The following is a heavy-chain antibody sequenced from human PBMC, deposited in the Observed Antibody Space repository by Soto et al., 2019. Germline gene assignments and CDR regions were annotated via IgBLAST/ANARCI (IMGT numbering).Heavy chain of an antibody. CDR1: GVTFSNYT. D-gene: IGHD2-2*01. Sequence: QVQLVQSGAEVKKPGSSVKVFCKASGVTFSNYTISWVLQAPGQGLEWMGGIIPVSGTTDYEQKFQGRVTITADGSTSTAYMKLSSLRSADTAVYYCSRSSPYIVVRKPTGNQDYYGMDVWGQGTTVTVSS. CDR2: IIPVSGTT. CDR3: SRSSPYIVVRKPTGNQDYYGMDV. V-gene: IGHV1-69*01. J-gene: IGHJ6*02.